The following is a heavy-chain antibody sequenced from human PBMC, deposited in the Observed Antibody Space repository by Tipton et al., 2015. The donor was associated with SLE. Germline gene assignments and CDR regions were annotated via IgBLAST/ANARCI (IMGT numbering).Heavy chain of an antibody. CDR2: ISGSGGST. CDR1: GFTFSSCA. D-gene: IGHD2-15*01. CDR3: AKDIVVVVAPGHAMDV. J-gene: IGHJ6*02. V-gene: IGHV3-23*01. Sequence: SLRLSCAASGFTFSSCAMNWVRQAPGKGLECVSTISGSGGSTYYADSVKGRFTISRDNSKNTLYLQMNSLRAEDTAVYYCAKDIVVVVAPGHAMDVWGQGTTVTVSS.